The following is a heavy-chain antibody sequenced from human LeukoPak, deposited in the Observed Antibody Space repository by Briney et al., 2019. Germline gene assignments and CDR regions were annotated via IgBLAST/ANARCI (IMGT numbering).Heavy chain of an antibody. CDR2: IYSGGST. D-gene: IGHD3-22*01. V-gene: IGHV3-66*01. CDR1: EFTVSSNY. CDR3: ARIGPDYYDSSGYYYDY. Sequence: GGSLRLSCTASEFTVSSNYMSWVRQAPGKGLEWVSVIYSGGSTYYADSVKGRFTISRDNSKNTLYLQMNSLRAEDTAVYYCARIGPDYYDSSGYYYDYWGQGTLVTVSS. J-gene: IGHJ4*02.